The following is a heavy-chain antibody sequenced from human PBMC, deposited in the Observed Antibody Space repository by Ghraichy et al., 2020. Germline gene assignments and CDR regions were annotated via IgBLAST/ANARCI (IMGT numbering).Heavy chain of an antibody. V-gene: IGHV3-21*01. CDR3: ARGHDYGDYVDYYGMDV. CDR1: GFTFSSYS. J-gene: IGHJ6*02. CDR2: ISSSSSYI. D-gene: IGHD4-17*01. Sequence: GGSLRLSCAASGFTFSSYSMNWVRQAPGKGLEWVSSISSSSSYIYYADSVKGRFTISRDIAKNSLYLQMNSLRAEDTAVYYCARGHDYGDYVDYYGMDVWGQGTTVTVSS.